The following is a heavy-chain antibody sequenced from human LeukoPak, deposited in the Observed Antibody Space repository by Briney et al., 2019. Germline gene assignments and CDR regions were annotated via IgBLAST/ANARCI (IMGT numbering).Heavy chain of an antibody. V-gene: IGHV3-23*01. J-gene: IGHJ4*02. CDR2: ISGSGGST. CDR1: GFTFSSYA. CDR3: AKPLYSGYGGGY. D-gene: IGHD5-12*01. Sequence: GGSLRLSCAASGFTFSSYAMSWVRQAPGKGLERVSAISGSGGSTYYADSVKGRFTISRDNSRNTLYLQMNSLRAEDTAVYYCAKPLYSGYGGGYWGQGTLVTVSS.